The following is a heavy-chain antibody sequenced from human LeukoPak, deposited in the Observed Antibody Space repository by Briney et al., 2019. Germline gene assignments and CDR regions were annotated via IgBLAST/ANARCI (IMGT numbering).Heavy chain of an antibody. V-gene: IGHV3-23*01. D-gene: IGHD4-17*01. CDR2: ISGSGGTT. J-gene: IGHJ4*02. CDR1: GFTFSSYA. Sequence: GGSLRLSCAASGFTFSSYAMSWVRQAPGKGLEWVSAISGSGGTTYYADSVKGRFTISRDNSRTTLYLLMNSLRAEDTAVYYCAKDSTVNPYYFDYWGQGTLVTVSS. CDR3: AKDSTVNPYYFDY.